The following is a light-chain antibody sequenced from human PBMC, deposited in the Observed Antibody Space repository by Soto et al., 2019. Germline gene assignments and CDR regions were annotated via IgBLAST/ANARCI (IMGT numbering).Light chain of an antibody. V-gene: IGKV3-20*01. CDR1: QSVSSGH. J-gene: IGKJ1*01. Sequence: EIFLTQSPATLSLSPGERASLSCRASQSVSSGHLAWYQQKPGQAPRLLIYGASSRATGIPDRFSGSGSGTDFPLTTSRLEPEDYAVYYCQQYGHSLCTVGQGTKMDSK. CDR2: GAS. CDR3: QQYGHSLCT.